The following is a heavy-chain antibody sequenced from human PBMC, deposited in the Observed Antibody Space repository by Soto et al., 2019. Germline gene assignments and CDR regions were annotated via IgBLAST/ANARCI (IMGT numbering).Heavy chain of an antibody. Sequence: GGSLRLSCAASGFTFSSYAMSWVRQAPGKGLEWVSAISGSGGSTYYADSVKGRFTISRDNSKNTLYLQMNSLRAEDTAVYYCAKGRYYYDSSGYFDYWDQGTLVTVSS. J-gene: IGHJ4*02. CDR3: AKGRYYYDSSGYFDY. D-gene: IGHD3-22*01. CDR2: ISGSGGST. V-gene: IGHV3-23*01. CDR1: GFTFSSYA.